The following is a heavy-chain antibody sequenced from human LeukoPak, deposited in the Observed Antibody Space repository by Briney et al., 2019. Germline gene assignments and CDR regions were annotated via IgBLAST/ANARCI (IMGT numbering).Heavy chain of an antibody. V-gene: IGHV3-48*03. CDR2: ISSSGSTI. D-gene: IGHD3-16*01. Sequence: PGGSLRLSCAASGFTISSYEMNWVRQAPGKGLEWVSYISSSGSTIYYADSVKGRFTISRDNSKNTLYLQMNSLRAEDTAVYYCAKDPFFRGARASGYFDYWGQGTLVTVSS. J-gene: IGHJ4*02. CDR3: AKDPFFRGARASGYFDY. CDR1: GFTISSYE.